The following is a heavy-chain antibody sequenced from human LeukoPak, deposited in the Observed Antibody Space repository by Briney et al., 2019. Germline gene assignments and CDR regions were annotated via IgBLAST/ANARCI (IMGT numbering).Heavy chain of an antibody. V-gene: IGHV4-61*02. D-gene: IGHD3-10*01. CDR3: ARSYGSGSYYWFDP. Sequence: SETLSLTCTVSGGSISSGSYYWSWIRQPAGKGLEWIGRIYTSGSTNYNPSLKSRVTISVDTSKNQFSLKLSSVTAADTAVYYCARSYGSGSYYWFDPWGQGTLATVSS. CDR1: GGSISSGSYY. CDR2: IYTSGST. J-gene: IGHJ5*02.